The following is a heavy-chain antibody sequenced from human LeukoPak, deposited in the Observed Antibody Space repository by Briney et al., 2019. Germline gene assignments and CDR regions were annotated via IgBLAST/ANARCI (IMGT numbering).Heavy chain of an antibody. D-gene: IGHD6-13*01. CDR1: GFTFSSYG. CDR2: IYYSGST. V-gene: IGHV4-31*02. J-gene: IGHJ4*02. CDR3: ASIAAEALDY. Sequence: LRLSCAASGFTFSSYGMHWVRQHPGKGLEWIGYIYYSGSTYYNPSLKSRVTISVDTSKNQFSLKLSSVTAADTAVYYCASIAAEALDYWGQGTLVTVSS.